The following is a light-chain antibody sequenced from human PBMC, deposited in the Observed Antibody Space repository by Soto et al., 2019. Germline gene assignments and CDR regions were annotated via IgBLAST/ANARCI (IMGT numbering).Light chain of an antibody. CDR1: QSVSNS. J-gene: IGKJ2*01. CDR3: QQSYTTPFT. Sequence: DIQMTQSPSSLSASVGDRVTITCRASQSVSNSLNWFQHKPGRAPKLLIHTASTLRSGVPSRFSGSGSGADFTLTISRLQREDFATYYCQQSYTTPFTFGQGTELEIK. V-gene: IGKV1-39*01. CDR2: TAS.